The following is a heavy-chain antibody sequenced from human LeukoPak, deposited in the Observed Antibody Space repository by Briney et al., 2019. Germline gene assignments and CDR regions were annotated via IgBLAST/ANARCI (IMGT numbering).Heavy chain of an antibody. Sequence: SETLSLTCTVSGGSISSYYWSWIRQPPGKGLEWIGYIYYSGSTNYNPSLKSRVTISLDTSKNQFSLKLSSVTAADTAGYYCARDHGPEGRGSDYWGQGTLVTVSS. D-gene: IGHD1-14*01. J-gene: IGHJ4*02. V-gene: IGHV4-59*12. CDR3: ARDHGPEGRGSDY. CDR1: GGSISSYY. CDR2: IYYSGST.